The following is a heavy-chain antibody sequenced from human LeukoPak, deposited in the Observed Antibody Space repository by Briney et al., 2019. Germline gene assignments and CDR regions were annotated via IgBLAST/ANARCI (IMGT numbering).Heavy chain of an antibody. CDR3: ARNSQLWYKYYFDY. CDR2: INHSGST. J-gene: IGHJ4*02. D-gene: IGHD5-18*01. Sequence: SETLSLTCAVYGGSFSGYYWSWLRQPPGKGLEGIGEINHSGSTNYNPSFKSRVTISVDTSKNQFSLKLSSVTAADTAVYYCARNSQLWYKYYFDYWGQGTLVTVSS. V-gene: IGHV4-34*01. CDR1: GGSFSGYY.